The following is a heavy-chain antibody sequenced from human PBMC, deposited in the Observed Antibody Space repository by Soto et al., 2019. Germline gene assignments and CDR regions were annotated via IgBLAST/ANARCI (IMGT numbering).Heavy chain of an antibody. CDR3: ARGDCTGAYCYSWPVNYGVAV. CDR1: GFTFNTYG. CDR2: IWYDGSNK. Sequence: QVQLVESGGGVVQPGGSLRLSCTTSGFTFNTYGMYWVRQAPGKGLEWVAIIWYDGSNKYYGDSVKGRFTISRDNSKNTLDLQMNRLRAEGTALYYCARGDCTGAYCYSWPVNYGVAVWGQRTTVTGPS. D-gene: IGHD2-15*01. J-gene: IGHJ6*02. V-gene: IGHV3-33*08.